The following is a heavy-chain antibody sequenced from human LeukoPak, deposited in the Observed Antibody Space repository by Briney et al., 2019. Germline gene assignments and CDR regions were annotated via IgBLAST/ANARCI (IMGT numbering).Heavy chain of an antibody. J-gene: IGHJ6*04. Sequence: GGSLRLSCAASGFTFSSYEMNWVRQAPGKELEWLSYISSSGSTIYYADSVKGRFTISRDNAKNSLYLQMNSLRAEDTAVYYCARVGYTHGMDVWGKGTTVTVSS. CDR3: ARVGYTHGMDV. D-gene: IGHD6-13*01. V-gene: IGHV3-48*03. CDR1: GFTFSSYE. CDR2: ISSSGSTI.